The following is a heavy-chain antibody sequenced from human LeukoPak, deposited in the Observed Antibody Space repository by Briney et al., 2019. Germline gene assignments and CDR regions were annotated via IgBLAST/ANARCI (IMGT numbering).Heavy chain of an antibody. D-gene: IGHD3-10*01. CDR1: GGSISSYY. J-gene: IGHJ5*02. CDR3: ARDLHGSGTWDWFDP. CDR2: IYASGST. Sequence: PSETLSLTCTVSGGSISSYYWSWIRQPAGKGLEWIGRIYASGSTNYNPSHKSRVTMSVDTSENQFSLKLSSVTAADTAVYYCARDLHGSGTWDWFDPWGQGTLVTVSS. V-gene: IGHV4-4*07.